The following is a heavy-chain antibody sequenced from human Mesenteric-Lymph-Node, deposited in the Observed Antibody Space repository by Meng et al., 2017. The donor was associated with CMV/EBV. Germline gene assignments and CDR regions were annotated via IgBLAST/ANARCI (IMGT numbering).Heavy chain of an antibody. Sequence: TDYFLPGVRQAPGQGLEWLGWINPKTRGPHYSQKFQGRVIMTSDTSISTAYMELTSLRSDDTAVYYCARDPRPIRFLGSPPNWYFDVWGRGTLVTVSS. J-gene: IGHJ2*01. CDR2: INPKTRGP. D-gene: IGHD3-3*01. V-gene: IGHV1-2*02. CDR1: TDYF. CDR3: ARDPRPIRFLGSPPNWYFDV.